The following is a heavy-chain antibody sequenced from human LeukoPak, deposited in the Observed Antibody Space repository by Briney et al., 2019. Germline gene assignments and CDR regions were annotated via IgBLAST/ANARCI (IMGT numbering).Heavy chain of an antibody. CDR2: IIPIFGTA. CDR3: ARVRSDPNTISKNYYYSYMDV. CDR1: GGTFSSYA. D-gene: IGHD5-24*01. Sequence: SVKVSCKSSGGTFSSYAISWVRLAPGQGLEWMGGIIPIFGTANYAQKFQGRVTITADESTSTAYMELSSLRSEDTAVYYCARVRSDPNTISKNYYYSYMDVWGKGTTVTVSS. V-gene: IGHV1-69*13. J-gene: IGHJ6*03.